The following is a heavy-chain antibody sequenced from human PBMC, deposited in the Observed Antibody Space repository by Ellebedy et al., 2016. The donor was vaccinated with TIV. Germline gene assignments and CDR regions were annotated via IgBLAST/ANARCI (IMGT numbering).Heavy chain of an antibody. CDR1: GGSITSRSYY. CDR3: ARGLGTVTTGWFDP. J-gene: IGHJ5*02. CDR2: IYYSGST. Sequence: MPSETLSLTCAVSGGSITSRSYYWGWIRQPPGKGLEWLGSIYYSGSTYYNPSLKSRVTISVDTSKNHFSLKLSSVTAADTAVYYCARGLGTVTTGWFDPWGQGTLVTVSS. V-gene: IGHV4-39*02. D-gene: IGHD4-17*01.